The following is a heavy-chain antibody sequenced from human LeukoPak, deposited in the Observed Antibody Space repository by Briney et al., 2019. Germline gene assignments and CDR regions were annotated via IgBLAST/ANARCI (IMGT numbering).Heavy chain of an antibody. V-gene: IGHV1-2*02. J-gene: IGHJ4*02. D-gene: IGHD3-10*02. CDR3: ARDVLTTFGYFSAADDF. CDR1: GYTFTDYY. Sequence: ASVKVSCKASGYTFTDYYMHWVRQAPGQGLEWMGWISPSSGGTNYAQTFQGRVTMTRDTSTGTAYMELSRLRSDDTAMYYCARDVLTTFGYFSAADDFWGQGTLVTVSS. CDR2: ISPSSGGT.